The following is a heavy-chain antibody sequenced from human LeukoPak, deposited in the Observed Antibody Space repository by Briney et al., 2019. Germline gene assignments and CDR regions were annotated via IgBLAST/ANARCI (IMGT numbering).Heavy chain of an antibody. J-gene: IGHJ4*02. CDR2: IYGGGST. Sequence: GGSLRLSCAASGFTFSSYAMSWVRHAPGKGLEWVSVIYGGGSTYFADSVKGRFTISRDNSKNTLYLQMNSLRAEDTAVYYCARKGYCSGGNCDRGLDYWGQGTLVTVSS. CDR3: ARKGYCSGGNCDRGLDY. V-gene: IGHV3-53*01. CDR1: GFTFSSYA. D-gene: IGHD2-15*01.